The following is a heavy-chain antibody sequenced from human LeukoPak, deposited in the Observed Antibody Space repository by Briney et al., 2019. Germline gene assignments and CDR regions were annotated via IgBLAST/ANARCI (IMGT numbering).Heavy chain of an antibody. V-gene: IGHV4-59*01. J-gene: IGHJ4*02. D-gene: IGHD3-10*01. CDR3: ARKLGGSYYNWIDY. CDR1: GGSISSYY. CDR2: IYYSGST. Sequence: SETLSLTCTVSGGSISSYYWSWIRQPPGKGLEWIGYIYYSGSTNYNPSLKSRVTISVDTSKNQFSLKLSSVTAADTAVYYCARKLGGSYYNWIDYWGQGTLATVSS.